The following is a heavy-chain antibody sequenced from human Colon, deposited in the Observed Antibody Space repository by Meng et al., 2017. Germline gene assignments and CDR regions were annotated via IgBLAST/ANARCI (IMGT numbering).Heavy chain of an antibody. D-gene: IGHD2-8*01. Sequence: GESLKISCAASGFTVGRNHMSWVRQAPGKGLEWVSVIYRGGSTSYPESVKGRFTIPRDNSKNTLYLQMNSLRTEDTAVYYCARSPRGMDWGQGTLVTVSS. V-gene: IGHV3-66*02. J-gene: IGHJ4*02. CDR3: ARSPRGMD. CDR1: GFTVGRNH. CDR2: IYRGGST.